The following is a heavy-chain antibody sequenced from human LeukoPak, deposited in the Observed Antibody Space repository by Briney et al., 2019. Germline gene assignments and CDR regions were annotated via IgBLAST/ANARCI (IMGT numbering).Heavy chain of an antibody. V-gene: IGHV3-21*01. CDR3: AKYQTGTWTSYDSSDI. Sequence: PGGSLRLSCTASGFSFSSPGMNWVRQAPGKGLEWVSSINGESTFKVYAGSVKGRFTISRDNAKNSLYLQMDSLRAEDTAVYYCAKYQTGTWTSYDSSDIWGQGTLVTVSS. CDR1: GFSFSSPG. CDR2: INGESTFK. J-gene: IGHJ3*02. D-gene: IGHD1-7*01.